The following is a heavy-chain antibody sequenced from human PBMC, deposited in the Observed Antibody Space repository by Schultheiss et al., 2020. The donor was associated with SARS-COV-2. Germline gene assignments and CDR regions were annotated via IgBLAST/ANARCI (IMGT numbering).Heavy chain of an antibody. J-gene: IGHJ4*02. CDR3: ARGRGIQLWFDY. CDR2: IYYTGNT. CDR1: GGSISSSSYY. Sequence: SQTLSLTCTVSGGSISSSSYYWGWIRQPPGKGLEWIGYIYYTGNTYYNPSLKSRVTISVDTSKNQFSLKLSSVTAADTAVYYCARGRGIQLWFDYWGQGTLVTVSS. D-gene: IGHD5-18*01. V-gene: IGHV4-31*03.